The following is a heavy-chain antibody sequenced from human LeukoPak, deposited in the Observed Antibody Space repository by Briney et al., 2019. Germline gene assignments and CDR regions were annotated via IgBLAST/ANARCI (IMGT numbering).Heavy chain of an antibody. CDR3: ARLFSRGWPYHYGLGA. CDR2: VYYGGDA. Sequence: NTSETLSLTCTVSGGSIDSSGSYWGWIRQPPGKGLEWIGCVYYGGDAYYNPSLKSRVTISADLSKNQFSLSLISVTAADTALYYCARLFSRGWPYHYGLGAWGQGTTVTVSS. V-gene: IGHV4-39*01. D-gene: IGHD6-19*01. CDR1: GGSIDSSGSY. J-gene: IGHJ6*02.